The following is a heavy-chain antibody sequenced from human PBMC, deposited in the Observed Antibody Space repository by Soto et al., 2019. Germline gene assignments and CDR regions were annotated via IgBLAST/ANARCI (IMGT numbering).Heavy chain of an antibody. J-gene: IGHJ5*02. V-gene: IGHV4-39*02. CDR1: GESISSSSYF. CDR2: SFFGGAT. Sequence: QLQLQESGPGLVRPSEILSLSCSVFGESISSSSYFWGWVRQSPGKGPEWIGSSFFGGATYYNPSLKSRATMSVDASKNQLSLNLRSVTAADTAIYYCARETYGDYVGYFDPWGQGTLVTVSS. CDR3: ARETYGDYVGYFDP. D-gene: IGHD4-17*01.